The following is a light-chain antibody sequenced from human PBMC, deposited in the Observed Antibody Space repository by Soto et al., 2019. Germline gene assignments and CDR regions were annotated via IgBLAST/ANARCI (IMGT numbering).Light chain of an antibody. CDR1: QNISIY. CDR2: ASS. V-gene: IGKV1-39*01. J-gene: IGKJ2*01. CDR3: QQSYSTLYT. Sequence: DIQMTQSPSSLSASIGDRVTITCRASQNISIYLHWYQQKPGQAPKFLIYASSNLQSGIPSRFRGSGSGTDFTLTINSLQPEDFATYYCQQSYSTLYTFGQGTKLEIK.